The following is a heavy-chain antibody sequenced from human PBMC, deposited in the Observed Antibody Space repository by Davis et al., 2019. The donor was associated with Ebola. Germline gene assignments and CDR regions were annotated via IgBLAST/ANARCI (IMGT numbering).Heavy chain of an antibody. J-gene: IGHJ3*02. CDR3: ARGLGVGRRIDAFDI. Sequence: GESLKISCAASGFTVSSNYMSWVRQAPGKGLEWVSVIYSGGSTYYADSVKGRFTISRDNSKNTLYLQMNSLRAEDTAVYYCARGLGVGRRIDAFDIWGQGTMVTVSS. D-gene: IGHD7-27*01. CDR2: IYSGGST. V-gene: IGHV3-53*01. CDR1: GFTVSSNY.